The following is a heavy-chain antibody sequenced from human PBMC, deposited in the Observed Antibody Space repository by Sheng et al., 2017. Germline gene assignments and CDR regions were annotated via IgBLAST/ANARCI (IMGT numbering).Heavy chain of an antibody. D-gene: IGHD3-22*01. J-gene: IGHJ4*02. CDR3: ARGPAYSDTTGHMGGDY. Sequence: HVQLVETGGDLVKPGESLRLSCVASGFIFSDFYMNWIRQAPGKGLEWLLSISSSGSSMYYAASVKDRFSISRDNGKNSLFLQMNSLRAEDTAVYYCARGPAYSDTTGHMGGDYWGQGSLVSVSS. CDR2: ISSSGSSM. CDR1: GFIFSDFY. V-gene: IGHV3-11*04.